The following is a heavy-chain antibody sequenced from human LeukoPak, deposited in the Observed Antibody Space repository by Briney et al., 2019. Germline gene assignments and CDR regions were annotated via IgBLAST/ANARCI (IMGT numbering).Heavy chain of an antibody. CDR3: ARSLPYGTTWYGRSDF. Sequence: GGSLRLSCVAYGFSLGDFNMIWVRQAPGKGLEWVANIRQDGDTKYYVDSVKGRFTISRDNAMNSLYLQMNSLRAEDTAIYYCARSLPYGTTWYGRSDFWGQGTLVTVSS. CDR1: GFSLGDFN. D-gene: IGHD6-13*01. CDR2: IRQDGDTK. V-gene: IGHV3-7*03. J-gene: IGHJ4*02.